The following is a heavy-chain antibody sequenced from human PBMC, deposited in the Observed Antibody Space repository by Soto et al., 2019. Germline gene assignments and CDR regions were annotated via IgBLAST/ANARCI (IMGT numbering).Heavy chain of an antibody. J-gene: IGHJ3*02. CDR1: GFTFSSYS. CDR2: ISSSSNYI. CDR3: ARDLLHDTAMVASAFDI. D-gene: IGHD5-18*01. Sequence: GGSLRLSCAASGFTFSSYSMNWVRQAPGKGLEWVSSISSSSNYIYYADSVKGRFTISRDNAKNSLYLQMNSLRAEDTAVYYCARDLLHDTAMVASAFDIWGQGTMVTVSS. V-gene: IGHV3-21*01.